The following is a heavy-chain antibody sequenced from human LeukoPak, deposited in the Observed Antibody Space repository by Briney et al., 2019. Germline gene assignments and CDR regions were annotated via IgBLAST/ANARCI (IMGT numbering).Heavy chain of an antibody. CDR3: AKDLGYCSSTSCPGAFDI. CDR2: ISGSGGST. V-gene: IGHV3-23*01. CDR1: GFTFSSYA. D-gene: IGHD2-2*01. Sequence: PGGSLRLSCAASGFTFSSYAMSWVRQAPGKGLEWVSAISGSGGSTYYVDSVKGRFTISRDNSKNTLYLQMNSLRAEDTAVYYCAKDLGYCSSTSCPGAFDIWGQGTMVTVSS. J-gene: IGHJ3*02.